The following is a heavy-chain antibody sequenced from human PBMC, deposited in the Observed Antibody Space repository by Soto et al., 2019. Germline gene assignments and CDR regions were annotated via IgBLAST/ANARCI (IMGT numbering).Heavy chain of an antibody. CDR2: IYNSVNT. V-gene: IGHV4-30-4*01. D-gene: IGHD7-27*01. CDR1: GGSISSDYYC. Sequence: QVQLQESGPGLVKPSQTLSLTCTVSGGSISSDYYCWSWIRQSPEKGLEWIGHIYNSVNTYSNPSLSSRVIISADTTKNYSSRKLTSLTATDTAVYYCARGPSGHKVDNWGQGTLVTVSS. CDR3: ARGPSGHKVDN. J-gene: IGHJ4*02.